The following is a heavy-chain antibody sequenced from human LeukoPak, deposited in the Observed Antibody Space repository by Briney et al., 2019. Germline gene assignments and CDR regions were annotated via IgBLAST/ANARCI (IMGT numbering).Heavy chain of an antibody. CDR3: ARGGSSSWYPTLYFDY. D-gene: IGHD6-13*01. CDR2: INHSGST. CDR1: GGSFSGYY. Sequence: SETLSLTCAVYGGSFSGYYWSWIRQPPGKGLEWIGEINHSGSTNYNPSLKSRVTISVDTSKNQFSLKLSSVTAADTAVYYCARGGSSSWYPTLYFDYWGQGTLVTVSS. V-gene: IGHV4-34*01. J-gene: IGHJ4*02.